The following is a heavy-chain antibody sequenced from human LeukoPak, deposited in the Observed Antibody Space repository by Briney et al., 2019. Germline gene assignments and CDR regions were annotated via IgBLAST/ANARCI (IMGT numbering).Heavy chain of an antibody. CDR3: ARAEGAKNPWDY. J-gene: IGHJ4*02. V-gene: IGHV4-30-2*01. CDR2: IYHSGST. CDR1: GGSISSGGYY. Sequence: KPSETLSLTCTVSGGSISSGGYYWSWIRQPPGKGLEWIGYIYHSGSTYYNPSLKSRVTISVDRSKNQFSLKLSSVTAADTAVYYCARAEGAKNPWDYWGQGTLVTVSS. D-gene: IGHD1-14*01.